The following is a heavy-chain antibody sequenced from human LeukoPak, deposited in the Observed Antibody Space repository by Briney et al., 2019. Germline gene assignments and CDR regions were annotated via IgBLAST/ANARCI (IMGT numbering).Heavy chain of an antibody. CDR3: ARAGNTWFDP. CDR1: GGSISTYY. Sequence: SETLSLTCTVSGGSISTYYWGWIRQPPGEGLEWIGYVSSNEGTNYNPSLKSRVTILVDTSKSQFSLNLTSVTAADTAVYYCARAGNTWFDPWGQGTLVTVSS. CDR2: VSSNEGT. J-gene: IGHJ5*02. V-gene: IGHV4-59*08.